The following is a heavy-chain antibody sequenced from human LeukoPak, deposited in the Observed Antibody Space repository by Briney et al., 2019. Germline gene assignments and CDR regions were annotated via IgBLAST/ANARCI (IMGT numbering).Heavy chain of an antibody. J-gene: IGHJ6*02. CDR3: ASLEPPYYYDSSGPAEGMDV. CDR1: GGSFSGYY. D-gene: IGHD3-22*01. Sequence: PSETLSLTRAVYGGSFSGYYWSWIRQPPGKGLEWIGEINHSGSTNYNPSLKSRVTISVDTSKNQFSLKLSSVTAADTAVYYCASLEPPYYYDSSGPAEGMDVWGQGTTVTVSS. CDR2: INHSGST. V-gene: IGHV4-34*01.